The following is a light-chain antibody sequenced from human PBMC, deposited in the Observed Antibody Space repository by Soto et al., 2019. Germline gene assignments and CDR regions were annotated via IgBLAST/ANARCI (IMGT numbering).Light chain of an antibody. V-gene: IGLV2-14*03. J-gene: IGLJ2*01. CDR1: SSDLGSYDY. Sequence: QSALTQPASVSGSPGQSITISCTGTSSDLGSYDYVSWYQQHPGRAPQLIIYDVSYRPSGISNRFSGSKSGNAASLTISGLQAEDEADYYCSSCTSTSPIFGGGTKLTVL. CDR3: SSCTSTSPI. CDR2: DVS.